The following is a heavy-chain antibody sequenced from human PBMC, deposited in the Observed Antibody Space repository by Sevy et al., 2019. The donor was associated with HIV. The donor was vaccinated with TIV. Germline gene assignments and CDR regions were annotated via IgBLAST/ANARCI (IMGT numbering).Heavy chain of an antibody. V-gene: IGHV3-30*04. J-gene: IGHJ5*02. CDR1: GLTFSSYA. CDR2: ISYDGSDK. CDR3: ARGPGVVAVAALNWFDP. D-gene: IGHD2-15*01. Sequence: GGSLRLSCAASGLTFSSYAMHWVRQAPGKGLEWVAVISYDGSDKYFAHSVKGRFTISRDNSKNTLFLQMNSLRTEDTAVYYCARGPGVVAVAALNWFDPWGQGTLVNVSS.